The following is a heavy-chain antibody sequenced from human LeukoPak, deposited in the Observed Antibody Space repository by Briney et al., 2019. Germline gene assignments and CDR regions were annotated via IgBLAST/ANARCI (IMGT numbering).Heavy chain of an antibody. CDR1: GGSISSSRYY. CDR3: ASARWDS. Sequence: SETPSLTCTVSGGSISSSRYYWGWIRQPPGKGLEWIGSIYYSGNTYYNPSLKSRITLSVDTSKNQFSLKLTSVTAADTAMYYCASARWDSWGQGTLVTVSS. CDR2: IYYSGNT. V-gene: IGHV4-39*07. J-gene: IGHJ4*02. D-gene: IGHD5-24*01.